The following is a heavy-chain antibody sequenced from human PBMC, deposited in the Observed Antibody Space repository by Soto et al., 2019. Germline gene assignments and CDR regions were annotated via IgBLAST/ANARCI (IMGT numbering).Heavy chain of an antibody. V-gene: IGHV3-33*01. Sequence: QVKVVESGGGVVQPGRSLRLSCAASGFTFSNSGMHWVRQAPGKGLEWLAAIWDDGVNKHYADSVKGRFSTSRDNSKNTVYLQMNSLRAEDTAVYYCARDQAERVAAPIDNNGLSNWFDSWGQGTLVTVSS. CDR2: IWDDGVNK. CDR3: ARDQAERVAAPIDNNGLSNWFDS. CDR1: GFTFSNSG. D-gene: IGHD2-8*01. J-gene: IGHJ5*01.